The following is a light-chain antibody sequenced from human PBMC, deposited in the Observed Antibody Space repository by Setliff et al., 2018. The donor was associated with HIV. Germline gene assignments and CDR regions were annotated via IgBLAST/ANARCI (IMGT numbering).Light chain of an antibody. CDR3: SSYADIGSVI. J-gene: IGLJ2*01. CDR2: EVN. CDR1: SSDVGSYNF. V-gene: IGLV2-23*02. Sequence: ALTQPASVSGSPGQSISISCTGTSSDVGSYNFVSWYQQQPGKAPKLMIYEVNKRPSGVSSRFSGSKSGNTASLTISGLQAEDESHYYCSSYADIGSVIFGGGTKGTVL.